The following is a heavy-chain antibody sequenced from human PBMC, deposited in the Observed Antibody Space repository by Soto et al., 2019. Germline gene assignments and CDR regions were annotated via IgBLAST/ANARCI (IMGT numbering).Heavy chain of an antibody. V-gene: IGHV3-30*04. CDR3: ARPVVDDAFDI. CDR2: ISYDGSNK. D-gene: IGHD2-15*01. CDR1: GFTFSSYA. Sequence: GESLKISCAASGFTFSSYAMHWVRQAPGKGLEWVAVISYDGSNKYYADSVKGRFTISRDNSKNTLYLQMNSLRAEDTAVYYCARPVVDDAFDIWGQGTMVTVSS. J-gene: IGHJ3*02.